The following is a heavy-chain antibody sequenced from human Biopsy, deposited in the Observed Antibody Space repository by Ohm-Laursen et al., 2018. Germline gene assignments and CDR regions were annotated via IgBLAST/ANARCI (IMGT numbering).Heavy chain of an antibody. J-gene: IGHJ4*02. V-gene: IGHV4-39*07. CDR3: ARGQALKSFDY. CDR2: MHYSGRP. CDR1: GDSISSSNFY. Sequence: GTLSLTCTVSGDSISSSNFYWAWIRQPPGKGLEWIGSMHYSGRPNYNPSLKGRVTISVDTSKNQFSLKLSSVTAADTAGYYYARGQALKSFDYWGQGTLVTVSS.